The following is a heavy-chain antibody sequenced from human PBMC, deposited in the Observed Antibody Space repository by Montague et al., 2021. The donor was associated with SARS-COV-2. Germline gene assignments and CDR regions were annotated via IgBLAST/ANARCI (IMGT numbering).Heavy chain of an antibody. D-gene: IGHD6-13*01. J-gene: IGHJ4*02. V-gene: IGHV4-31*03. CDR2: IYYSGST. Sequence: TLSLTCSRPVAWNSGGGHYWRWIHQHHTKGLEGVGYIYYSGSTYYNPSLKSRVTISVDTSKNQFSLKLSSVTAADTAVYYCARAPRSIAAAGTASDYWGQGTLVTVSS. CDR3: ARAPRSIAAAGTASDY. CDR1: VAWNSGGGHY.